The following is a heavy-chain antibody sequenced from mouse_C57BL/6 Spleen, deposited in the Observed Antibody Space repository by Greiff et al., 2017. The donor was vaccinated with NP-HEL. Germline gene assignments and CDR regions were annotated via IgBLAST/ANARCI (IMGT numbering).Heavy chain of an antibody. Sequence: QVQLQQPGAELVMPGASVKLSCKASGYTFTSYWMHWVKQRPGQGLEWIGEIDPSDSYTNYNQKFKGKSTLTVDKSSSTAYMQLSSLTSEDSAVYYWATRGHYYGSSYFAYWGQGTLVTVSA. V-gene: IGHV1-69*01. CDR1: GYTFTSYW. J-gene: IGHJ3*01. D-gene: IGHD1-1*01. CDR2: IDPSDSYT. CDR3: ATRGHYYGSSYFAY.